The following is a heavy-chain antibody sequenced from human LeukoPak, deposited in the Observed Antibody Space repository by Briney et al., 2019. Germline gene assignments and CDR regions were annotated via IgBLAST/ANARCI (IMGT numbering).Heavy chain of an antibody. D-gene: IGHD1-26*01. J-gene: IGHJ6*03. CDR3: ARGGELHYYYYYMDV. CDR1: GGSISSYY. Sequence: SETLSLTCTVSGGSISSYYWSWIRQPPGKGLEWIGYIYYSGSTNYNPSLKSRVTIPVDTSKNQFSLKLSSVTAADTAVYYCARGGELHYYYYYMDVWGKGTTVTVSS. CDR2: IYYSGST. V-gene: IGHV4-59*01.